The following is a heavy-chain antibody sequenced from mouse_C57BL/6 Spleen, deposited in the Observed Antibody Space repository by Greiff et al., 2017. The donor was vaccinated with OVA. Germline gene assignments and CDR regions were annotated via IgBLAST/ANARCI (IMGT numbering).Heavy chain of an antibody. J-gene: IGHJ3*01. D-gene: IGHD1-1*01. CDR3: ASDYGSSPRFAY. CDR2: IDPEDGET. CDR1: GFNIKDYY. Sequence: EVMLVESGAELVKPGASVKLSCTASGFNIKDYYMHWVKQRTEQGLEWIGRIDPEDGETKYAPKFQGKATITADTSSNTAYLQLSSLTSEDTAVYYCASDYGSSPRFAYWGQGTLVTVSA. V-gene: IGHV14-2*01.